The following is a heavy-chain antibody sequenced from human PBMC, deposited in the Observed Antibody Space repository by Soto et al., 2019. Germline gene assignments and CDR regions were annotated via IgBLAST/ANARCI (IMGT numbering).Heavy chain of an antibody. CDR2: IIPIFSTT. V-gene: IGHV1-69*12. J-gene: IGHJ3*02. D-gene: IGHD6-13*01. CDR1: GGSFSNHA. Sequence: QVHLVQSGGEVKKPGSSVKVSCKASGGSFSNHAINWVRQAPGQGLECMGRIIPIFSTTNYAQKFQGRVTFTADESTVTAYMELSSLKHDDTAKYYCAREVAADGTFREDVFDIWGQGTMVTVSS. CDR3: AREVAADGTFREDVFDI.